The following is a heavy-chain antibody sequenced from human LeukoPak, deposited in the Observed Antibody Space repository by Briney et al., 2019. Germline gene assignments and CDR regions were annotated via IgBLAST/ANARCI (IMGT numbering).Heavy chain of an antibody. CDR2: ISYEGSNK. D-gene: IGHD2-2*01. V-gene: IGHV3-30*18. J-gene: IGHJ6*02. CDR1: GFTFSSYG. CDR3: AKDLLGYCSSTSCYGGMDV. Sequence: GGSLRLSCAASGFTFSSYGMHWVRQAPGKGLEWVAVISYEGSNKYYADSVKGRFTISRDNSKNTLYLQMNSLRAEDTAVYYCAKDLLGYCSSTSCYGGMDVWGQGTTVTVSS.